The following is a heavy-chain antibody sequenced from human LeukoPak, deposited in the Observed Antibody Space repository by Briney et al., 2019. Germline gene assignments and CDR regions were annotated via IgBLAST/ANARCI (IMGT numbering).Heavy chain of an antibody. CDR2: ISDSGGST. D-gene: IGHD3-22*01. J-gene: IGHJ3*02. V-gene: IGHV3-23*01. CDR3: AKDLGDYVYYDSSGYAFDI. Sequence: GGSLRLSCAAFGFTFSSYGMSWVRQAPGKGLEWVSSISDSGGSTYYVDSVKGRFTISRDNAKNSLYLQMNSLRAEDTAVYYCAKDLGDYVYYDSSGYAFDIWGQGTMVTVSS. CDR1: GFTFSSYG.